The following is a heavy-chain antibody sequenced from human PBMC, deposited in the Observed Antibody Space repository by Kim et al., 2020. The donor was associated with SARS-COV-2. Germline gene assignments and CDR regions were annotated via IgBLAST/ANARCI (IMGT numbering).Heavy chain of an antibody. V-gene: IGHV3-30*18. CDR1: GFTFSSYG. D-gene: IGHD3-10*01. CDR2: ISYDGSNK. CDR3: AKEPYGSGTPHYFDY. Sequence: GGSLRLSCAASGFTFSSYGMHWVRQAPGKGLEWVAVISYDGSNKYYADSVKGRFTISRDNSKNTLYLQMNSLRAEDTAVYYCAKEPYGSGTPHYFDYCG. J-gene: IGHJ4*01.